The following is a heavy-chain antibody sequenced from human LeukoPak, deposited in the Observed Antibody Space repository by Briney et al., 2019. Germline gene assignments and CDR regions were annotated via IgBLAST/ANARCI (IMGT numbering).Heavy chain of an antibody. CDR3: ARLDIVVVPAAMPCWFDP. D-gene: IGHD2-2*01. Sequence: SETLSLTCTVSGGSIGSSSYYWGWIRQPPGKGLEWIGSIYYSGSTYYNPSLKSRVTISVDTSKNQFSLKLSSVTAADTAVYYCARLDIVVVPAAMPCWFDPWGQGTLVTVSS. J-gene: IGHJ5*02. CDR1: GGSIGSSSYY. CDR2: IYYSGST. V-gene: IGHV4-39*01.